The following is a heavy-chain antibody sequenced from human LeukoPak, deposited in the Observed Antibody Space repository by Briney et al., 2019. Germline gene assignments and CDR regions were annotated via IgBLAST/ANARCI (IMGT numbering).Heavy chain of an antibody. J-gene: IGHJ4*02. Sequence: SETLSLTCTVSGGSISSYYWSWIRQPAGKGLEWIGRIYTSGNTNYNPSLKSRVTMSVNTSKNQFSLKLSSVTAADTAVYYCAVEVRYFDLTTQYYFDYWGQGTLVTVSS. CDR2: IYTSGNT. D-gene: IGHD3-9*01. V-gene: IGHV4-4*07. CDR1: GGSISSYY. CDR3: AVEVRYFDLTTQYYFDY.